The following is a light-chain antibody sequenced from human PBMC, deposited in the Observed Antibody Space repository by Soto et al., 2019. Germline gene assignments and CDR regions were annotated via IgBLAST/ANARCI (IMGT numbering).Light chain of an antibody. CDR3: QQYSKEST. CDR1: QNVSNW. Sequence: DVEMTQSPSTLPTSIGDRVTIDCRASQNVSNWLAWYQQKPGKAPKLLIYKASRLESGVPSRVSASGSGTDSTLTINSLQSDDFATYFCQQYSKESTLGQGNKLEI. CDR2: KAS. J-gene: IGKJ2*01. V-gene: IGKV1-5*03.